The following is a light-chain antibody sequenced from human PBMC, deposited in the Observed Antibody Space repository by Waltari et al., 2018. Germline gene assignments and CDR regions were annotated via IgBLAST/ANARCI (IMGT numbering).Light chain of an antibody. CDR2: YHTDADK. J-gene: IGLJ3*02. V-gene: IGLV5-45*01. CDR1: SGISVGSSR. Sequence: QPVLTQPTSLSASPGASARLTCTMRSGISVGSSRIFWYQQNPGSPPRYLLNYHTDADKHEGSGVPTRFSESKDASANAGILLLSGLQSEDEADYYCMIGHNNAWVFGGGTPLTVL. CDR3: MIGHNNAWV.